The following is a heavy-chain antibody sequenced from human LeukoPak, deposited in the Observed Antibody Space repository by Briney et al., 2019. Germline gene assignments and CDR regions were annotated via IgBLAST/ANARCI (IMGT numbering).Heavy chain of an antibody. CDR2: IKQDGSEK. V-gene: IGHV3-7*01. CDR3: AGDSPSSSSWFPSYYYYYGMDV. CDR1: GFTFSSYW. Sequence: GGSLRLSCAASGFTFSSYWMSWVRQAPGKGLEWVANIKQDGSEKYYVDSVKGRFTISRDNAKNSLYLQMNSLRAEDTAVYYCAGDSPSSSSWFPSYYYYYGMDVWGQGTTVTVSS. D-gene: IGHD6-13*01. J-gene: IGHJ6*02.